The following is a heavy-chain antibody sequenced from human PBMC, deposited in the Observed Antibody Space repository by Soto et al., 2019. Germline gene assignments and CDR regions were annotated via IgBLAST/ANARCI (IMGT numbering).Heavy chain of an antibody. CDR3: AKDPMVRGVSSVMDV. D-gene: IGHD3-10*01. CDR2: ISGSGGST. CDR1: GFTFSSYA. V-gene: IGHV3-23*01. J-gene: IGHJ6*02. Sequence: EVQLLESGGGLVQPGGSLRLSCAASGFTFSSYAMSWVRQAPGKGLEWVSAISGSGGSTYYADSVKGRFTISRDNSKNTLDLQMNSLRAEDTAVYYCAKDPMVRGVSSVMDVWGQGTTVTVSS.